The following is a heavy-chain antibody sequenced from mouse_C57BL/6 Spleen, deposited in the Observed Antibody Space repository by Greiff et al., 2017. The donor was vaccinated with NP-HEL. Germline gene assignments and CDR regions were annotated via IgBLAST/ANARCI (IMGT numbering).Heavy chain of an antibody. J-gene: IGHJ4*01. D-gene: IGHD2-5*01. Sequence: QVQLQQPGAELVKPGASVKLSCKASGYTFTSYWMHWVKQRPGQGLEWIGMIHPNSGSTNYNEKFKSKATLTVDKSSSTAYMQLSSLTSEDSAVYYCASPGYSNYVEAMDYWGQGTSVTVSS. CDR2: IHPNSGST. V-gene: IGHV1-64*01. CDR1: GYTFTSYW. CDR3: ASPGYSNYVEAMDY.